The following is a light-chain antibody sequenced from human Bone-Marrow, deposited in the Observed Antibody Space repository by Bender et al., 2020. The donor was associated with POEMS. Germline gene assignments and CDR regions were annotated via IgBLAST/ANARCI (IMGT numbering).Light chain of an antibody. J-gene: IGLJ2*01. V-gene: IGLV2-14*01. CDR2: GVY. CDR3: SSYSSSTTLVV. Sequence: QSVLTQPPSVSGTPGQRVTISCTGTSSDVGGYNFVSWYQQHPGKAPKLMIYGVYERPSGVPDRFSGSKSGTSASLAITGLQSDDEAIYFCSSYSSSTTLVVFGGGTKLTVL. CDR1: SSDVGGYNF.